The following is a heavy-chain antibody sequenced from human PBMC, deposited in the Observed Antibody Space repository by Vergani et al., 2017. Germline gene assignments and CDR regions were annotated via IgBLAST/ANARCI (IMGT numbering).Heavy chain of an antibody. Sequence: EVQLLESGGGLVQPGGSLRLSCAAAGFTFSSYAMSWVRQAPGKGLEWVSAISGSGGSTYHADSVKGRFTISRDNSKNTVYLQMNSLRADDTAIYYCARAVEMTTITYWYFDLWGRGTLVTVSS. D-gene: IGHD5-24*01. CDR2: ISGSGGST. CDR3: ARAVEMTTITYWYFDL. V-gene: IGHV3-23*01. J-gene: IGHJ2*01. CDR1: GFTFSSYA.